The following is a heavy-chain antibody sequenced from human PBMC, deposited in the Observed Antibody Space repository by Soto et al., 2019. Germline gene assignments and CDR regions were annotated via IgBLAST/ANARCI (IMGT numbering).Heavy chain of an antibody. J-gene: IGHJ1*01. D-gene: IGHD6-19*01. Sequence: XSVKVSCNASGYTFTSYGISWVRQAPGQGLEWMGWISAYNGNTNYAQKLQGRVTMTTDTSTSTAYMELRSLRSDDTAVYYCARDNLAVAGKYSVAGYFQQWGQGTLVTVSS. CDR1: GYTFTSYG. V-gene: IGHV1-18*04. CDR3: ARDNLAVAGKYSVAGYFQQ. CDR2: ISAYNGNT.